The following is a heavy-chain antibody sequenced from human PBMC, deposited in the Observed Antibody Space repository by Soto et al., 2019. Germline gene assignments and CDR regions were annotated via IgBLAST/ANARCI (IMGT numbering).Heavy chain of an antibody. CDR1: GGTFSSYA. V-gene: IGHV1-69*06. CDR2: IIPIFGTA. Sequence: QVQLVQSGAEVKKPGSSVKVSCKASGGTFSSYAISWVRQAPGQGLEWMGGIIPIFGTANYAQKFQGRVMITADKSTSTAYMELSSLRSEDTAVYYCARDRQYPYYAWFDPWGQGTLVTVSS. CDR3: ARDRQYPYYAWFDP. J-gene: IGHJ5*02. D-gene: IGHD3-10*01.